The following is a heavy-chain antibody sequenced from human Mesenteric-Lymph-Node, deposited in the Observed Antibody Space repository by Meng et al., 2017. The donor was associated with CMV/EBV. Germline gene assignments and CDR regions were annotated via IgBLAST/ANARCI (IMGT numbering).Heavy chain of an antibody. CDR2: IIPILGIA. V-gene: IGHV1-69*02. J-gene: IGHJ5*02. D-gene: IGHD6-13*01. CDR1: GGTFSSYT. Sequence: QVQLVQSGAEVKKPGSSVKVSCKASGGTFSSYTISWVRQAPGQGLEWMGRIIPILGIANSAQKFQGRVTITADKSTSTAYMELSSLRSEDTAVYYCAGGIAAAGSRWFDPWGQGTLVTVS. CDR3: AGGIAAAGSRWFDP.